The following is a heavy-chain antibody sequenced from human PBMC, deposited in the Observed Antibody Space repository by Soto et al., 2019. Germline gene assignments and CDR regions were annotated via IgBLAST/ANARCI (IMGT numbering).Heavy chain of an antibody. V-gene: IGHV1-69*13. CDR3: ARGGGNSVYYYYGMDV. D-gene: IGHD2-21*02. Sequence: SVKVSCKASGGTFSSYAISWVRQAPGQGLEWMGGIIPIFGTANYAQKFQGRVTITADESTSTAYMELSSLRSEDTAVYYCARGGGNSVYYYYGMDVWGQGTTVTVSS. CDR1: GGTFSSYA. CDR2: IIPIFGTA. J-gene: IGHJ6*02.